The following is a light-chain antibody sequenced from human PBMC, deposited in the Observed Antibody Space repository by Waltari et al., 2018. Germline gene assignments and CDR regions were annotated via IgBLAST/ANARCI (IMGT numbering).Light chain of an antibody. Sequence: DIEMTQSPESLAVSLGERITINCKSGRSVLSISNNRYYLAWYQHKPGQPPKLLLYWASPRTSGVPERFIGSGSGTDFTLTITSLQAEDVAVYYCQQHYSNPVFGQGTRLELK. CDR3: QQHYSNPV. CDR1: RSVLSISNNRYY. V-gene: IGKV4-1*01. J-gene: IGKJ5*01. CDR2: WAS.